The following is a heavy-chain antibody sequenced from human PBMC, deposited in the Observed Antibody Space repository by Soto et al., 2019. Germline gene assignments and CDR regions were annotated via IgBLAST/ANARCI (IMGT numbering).Heavy chain of an antibody. CDR1: GGTFSSYA. CDR3: AREKTDAHYYYYGMDV. Sequence: ASVKVSCKASGGTFSSYAISWVRQAPGQGLEWMGGIIPIFGTANYAQKFQGRVTITADESTSTAYMELSSLRSEDTAVYYCAREKTDAHYYYYGMDVWGQGTTVTVSS. CDR2: IIPIFGTA. V-gene: IGHV1-69*13. J-gene: IGHJ6*02.